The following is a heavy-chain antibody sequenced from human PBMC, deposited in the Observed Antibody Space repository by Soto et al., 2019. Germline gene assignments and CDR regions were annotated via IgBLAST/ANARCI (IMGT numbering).Heavy chain of an antibody. J-gene: IGHJ6*02. CDR2: INHSGST. D-gene: IGHD6-13*01. V-gene: IGHV4-34*01. Sequence: SETLSLTCAVYGGSFSGYYWSWIRQPPGKGLEWIGEINHSGSTNYNPSLKSRVTISVDTSKNQFSLKLSSVTAADTAVYYCARYYSSSWHYYYDYGMDVWGQGTTVT. CDR3: ARYYSSSWHYYYDYGMDV. CDR1: GGSFSGYY.